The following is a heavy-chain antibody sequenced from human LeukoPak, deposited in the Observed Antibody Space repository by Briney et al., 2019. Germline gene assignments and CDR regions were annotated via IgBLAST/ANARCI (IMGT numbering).Heavy chain of an antibody. CDR1: GYTFTSYG. V-gene: IGHV1-18*01. J-gene: IGHJ4*02. CDR3: ARAPREGAFDY. D-gene: IGHD1-26*01. Sequence: ASVKVSCKASGYTFTSYGISWVRRAPGQGLEWVGWISAYNGDTHFKQKFQGRVTMTTDPATATASLELRSLGSDDTAVYFCARAPREGAFDYWGQGTLIIVSS. CDR2: ISAYNGDT.